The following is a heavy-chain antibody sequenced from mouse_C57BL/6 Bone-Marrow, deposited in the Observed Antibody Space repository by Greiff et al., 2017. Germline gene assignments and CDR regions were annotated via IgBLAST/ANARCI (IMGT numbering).Heavy chain of an antibody. CDR2: IDPSDSYT. V-gene: IGHV1-50*01. Sequence: QVQLQQSGAELVKPGASVKLSCKASGYTFTSYWMQWVKQRPGQGLEWIGEIDPSDSYTNYNQKFKGKATLTVATSSSTAYMQLSSLTSEDSAVYYCARDYDYWYFDVWGTGTTVTVSS. J-gene: IGHJ1*03. CDR1: GYTFTSYW. D-gene: IGHD2-4*01. CDR3: ARDYDYWYFDV.